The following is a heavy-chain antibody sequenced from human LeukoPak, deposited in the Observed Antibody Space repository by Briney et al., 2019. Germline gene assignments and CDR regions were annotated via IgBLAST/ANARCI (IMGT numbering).Heavy chain of an antibody. CDR3: ARGLHCSGGTCSDS. CDR1: GYTFTSYG. CDR2: ISPYNGNT. D-gene: IGHD2-15*01. J-gene: IGHJ4*02. V-gene: IGHV1-18*04. Sequence: ASVKVSCKASGYTFTSYGISWVRQAPGQGLEWMGSISPYNGNTNYAERLQGRVIMTTDTSTRTAYMELGRLRSDDTAVYYCARGLHCSGGTCSDSWGQGTLVTVSS.